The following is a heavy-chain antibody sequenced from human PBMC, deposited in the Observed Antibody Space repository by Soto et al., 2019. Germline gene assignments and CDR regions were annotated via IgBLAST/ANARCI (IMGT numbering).Heavy chain of an antibody. Sequence: PSETLCLTCTVSGGSISSSSYYWGWIRQPPGKGLEWIGSIYYSGSTYYNPSLKSRVTISVDTSKNQFSLKLSSVTAADTAVYYCASLLEWLLYLDYWGQGTLVTVSS. CDR2: IYYSGST. J-gene: IGHJ4*02. CDR1: GGSISSSSYY. CDR3: ASLLEWLLYLDY. V-gene: IGHV4-39*01. D-gene: IGHD3-3*01.